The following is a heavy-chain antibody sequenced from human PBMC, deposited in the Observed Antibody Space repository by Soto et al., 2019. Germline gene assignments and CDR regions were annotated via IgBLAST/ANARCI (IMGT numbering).Heavy chain of an antibody. CDR1: GYTFTDYY. CDR3: ARDRDLRG. Sequence: ASVKVSCKASGYTFTDYYMHWVRLAPGQGLEWIGWINTNSSGTNYAQKFQGRVTMTRDTSISTAYMELIRLRSDDTAVYYCARDRDLRGWGQGTLVTVSS. D-gene: IGHD3-3*01. CDR2: INTNSSGT. J-gene: IGHJ4*02. V-gene: IGHV1-2*02.